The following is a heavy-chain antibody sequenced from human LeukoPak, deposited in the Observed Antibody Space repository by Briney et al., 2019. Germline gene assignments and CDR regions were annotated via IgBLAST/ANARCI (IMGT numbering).Heavy chain of an antibody. Sequence: SVKVSCKASGGTFISYAISWVRQAPGQGLEWMGRIIPIFGTANYAQKFQGRVTITTDESTSTAYMELSSLRSEDTAVYYCASRSSGYLDAFDIWGQGTMVTVSS. CDR2: IIPIFGTA. CDR3: ASRSSGYLDAFDI. V-gene: IGHV1-69*05. CDR1: GGTFISYA. D-gene: IGHD3-22*01. J-gene: IGHJ3*02.